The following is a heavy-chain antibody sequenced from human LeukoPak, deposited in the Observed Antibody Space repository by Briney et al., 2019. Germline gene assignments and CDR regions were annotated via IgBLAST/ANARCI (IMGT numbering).Heavy chain of an antibody. D-gene: IGHD6-13*01. J-gene: IGHJ6*03. Sequence: PSETLSLTCAVYGGSSSGYYWSWIRQPPGKGLEWIGEINHSGSTDYNPSLKSRVTISVDTSKNQFSLKLSSVTAADTAVYYCARGYKGRNSSSWYGKYYYYYYMDVWGKGTTVTVSS. CDR3: ARGYKGRNSSSWYGKYYYYYYMDV. CDR1: GGSSSGYY. V-gene: IGHV4-34*01. CDR2: INHSGST.